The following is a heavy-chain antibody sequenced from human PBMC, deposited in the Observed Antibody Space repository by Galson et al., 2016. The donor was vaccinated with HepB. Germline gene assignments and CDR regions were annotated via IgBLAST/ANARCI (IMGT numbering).Heavy chain of an antibody. CDR3: ATFLYCSGGSCPYDRYYFDY. Sequence: CTVSGASISSSSYYWGWIRQPPGKGLEWIGSIHYSGSSYNPSLKSRVTISVDTSKNELSLKVRSVTATDTAVYYCATFLYCSGGSCPYDRYYFDYWGQGTLVTVSS. CDR1: GASISSSSYY. V-gene: IGHV4-39*01. D-gene: IGHD2-15*01. J-gene: IGHJ4*02. CDR2: IHYSGS.